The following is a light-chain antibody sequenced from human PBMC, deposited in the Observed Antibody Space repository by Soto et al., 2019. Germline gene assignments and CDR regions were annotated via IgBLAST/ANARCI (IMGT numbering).Light chain of an antibody. J-gene: IGKJ3*01. CDR3: QHYDYLPL. CDR2: LAS. Sequence: EIVLTQSPATLSSFPGDRVTLSCRASQAVNTRLAWYQHRPGQAPRLLIYLASNRAAGVPARFSGSGSGTDFTLTISDVEPEDFATYYCQHYDYLPLFGPGTKVDI. CDR1: QAVNTR. V-gene: IGKV3D-11*03.